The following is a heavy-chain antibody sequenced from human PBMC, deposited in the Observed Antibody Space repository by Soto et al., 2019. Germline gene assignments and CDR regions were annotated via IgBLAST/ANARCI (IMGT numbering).Heavy chain of an antibody. CDR1: GFTFNNYA. Sequence: VQLLESGGGLVQPEGSLGLSCAASGFTFNNYAMTWVRQAPGKGLEWVSAISGGGDTTSYADSVKGRFTVSRDGSKNTLYLQMSSLRAEDTALYYCAKGRGGSGSLTPRVDFWGQGTLVTVSS. CDR3: AKGRGGSGSLTPRVDF. J-gene: IGHJ4*02. D-gene: IGHD3-10*01. V-gene: IGHV3-23*01. CDR2: ISGGGDTT.